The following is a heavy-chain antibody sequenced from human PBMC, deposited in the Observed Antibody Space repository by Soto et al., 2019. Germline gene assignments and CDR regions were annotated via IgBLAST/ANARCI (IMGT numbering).Heavy chain of an antibody. V-gene: IGHV2-26*01. CDR2: ILSNDGK. Sequence: SGPTLVNPTETLTLTCTVSGFSLSNGRVGVSWIRQPPGKALEWLAHILSNDGKSYSTSLKSRLSISKDTSKSQVVLTMTNMNPVDTATYYCARVLACSSTTCYHYYYYGMGVWGQGTTVTVSS. CDR1: GFSLSNGRVG. J-gene: IGHJ6*02. CDR3: ARVLACSSTTCYHYYYYGMGV. D-gene: IGHD2-2*01.